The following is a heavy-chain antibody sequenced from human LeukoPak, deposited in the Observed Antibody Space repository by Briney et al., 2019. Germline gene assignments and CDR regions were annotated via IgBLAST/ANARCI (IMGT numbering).Heavy chain of an antibody. CDR1: GFTFSSYW. Sequence: SGGSLRLSCAASGFTFSSYWMSWVRQAPGKGLEWVANIKQDGSEKYYVDSVKGRFTISRDNAKNSLYLQMNSLRAEDTAVYYCARDPDYDFWSGYPNWGQGTLVTVSS. D-gene: IGHD3-3*01. CDR2: IKQDGSEK. CDR3: ARDPDYDFWSGYPN. J-gene: IGHJ4*02. V-gene: IGHV3-7*01.